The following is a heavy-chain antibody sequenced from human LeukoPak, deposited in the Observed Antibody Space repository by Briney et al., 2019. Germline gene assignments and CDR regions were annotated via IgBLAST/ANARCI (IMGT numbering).Heavy chain of an antibody. CDR3: ARANWAGIEAPATDY. CDR2: ISYDGSNK. J-gene: IGHJ4*02. Sequence: GGSLRLSCAASGFTFSRNDMHWVRQAPGKGLEWVAVISYDGSNKYYADSVKGRFTISRDNSKNTLFLQMNSLRTEDTAVYFCARANWAGIEAPATDYWGQGTLVTVSS. D-gene: IGHD2-15*01. CDR1: GFTFSRND. V-gene: IGHV3-30*03.